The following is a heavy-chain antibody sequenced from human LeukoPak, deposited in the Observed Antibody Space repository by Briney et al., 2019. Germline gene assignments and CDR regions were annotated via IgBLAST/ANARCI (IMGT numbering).Heavy chain of an antibody. V-gene: IGHV4-31*03. D-gene: IGHD3-3*01. Sequence: PSETLSLTCTVSGGTVSSGGYYWRCIRRHPGQGLVWTGYSYNRGSTYYNPFIRRRATFTANTSKDQFSLKLSTVTAADTAEYYCARVGVGRGVDYWGQGTLVTVSS. CDR2: SYNRGST. CDR3: ARVGVGRGVDY. CDR1: GGTVSSGGYY. J-gene: IGHJ4*02.